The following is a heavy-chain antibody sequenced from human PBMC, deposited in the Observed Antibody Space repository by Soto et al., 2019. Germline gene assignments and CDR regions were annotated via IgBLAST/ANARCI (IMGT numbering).Heavy chain of an antibody. CDR2: LHSGGDT. D-gene: IGHD3-10*01. CDR1: GIPVSSNY. CDR3: ARDGPYYYASRMDV. Sequence: EVQLVESGGGLVQPGGSLRLSCVASGIPVSSNYMTWVRQAPGKGLEWVSVLHSGGDTYYANSVKGRFTISRHDSTNTVFLQMTSLTAEETAVYYCARDGPYYYASRMDVWGQGTTVTVSS. V-gene: IGHV3-53*04. J-gene: IGHJ6*02.